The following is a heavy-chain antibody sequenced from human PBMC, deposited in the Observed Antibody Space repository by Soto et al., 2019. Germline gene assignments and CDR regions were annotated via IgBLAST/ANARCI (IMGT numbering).Heavy chain of an antibody. D-gene: IGHD5-12*01. CDR1: GGSSIGYY. Sequence: SETLSRTCAVYGGSSIGYYWSWIRLPPGKGLEWIGEINHSGSTNYNPSLKSRVTISVDTSKNQFSLKLSSVTAADTAVYYCARGIGFIVATIRTAPFDYWGQGTLVTVSS. CDR2: INHSGST. CDR3: ARGIGFIVATIRTAPFDY. V-gene: IGHV4-34*01. J-gene: IGHJ4*02.